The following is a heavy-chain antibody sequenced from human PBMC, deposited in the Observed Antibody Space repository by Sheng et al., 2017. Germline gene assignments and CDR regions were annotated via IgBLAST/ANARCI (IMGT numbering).Heavy chain of an antibody. J-gene: IGHJ3*02. CDR3: AKGLTGTTSGGFDI. CDR2: ITWNSGSI. D-gene: IGHD1-7*01. V-gene: IGHV3-9*03. Sequence: EVQLVESGGGLIQPGRSLRLSCAASGFTFDDYAMHWVRQAPGKGLEWVSGITWNSGSIGYADSVKGRFTISRDNAKNSLYLQMNSLRAEDMALYYCAKGLTGTTSGGFDIWGQGTMVTVSS. CDR1: GFTFDDYA.